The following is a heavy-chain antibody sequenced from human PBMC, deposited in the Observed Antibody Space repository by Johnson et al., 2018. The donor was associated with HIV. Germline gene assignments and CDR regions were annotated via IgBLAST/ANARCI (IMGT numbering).Heavy chain of an antibody. CDR2: ISYDGSNK. V-gene: IGHV3-30-3*01. D-gene: IGHD3-22*01. Sequence: QVQLVESGGGVVQPGRSLRLSCAASGFTFSSYAMHWVRQAPGKGLEWVALISYDGSNKYYADSVKGRFTISRDNSKNTLYLQMNSLRPEAPAVYYGAGDVHMARYYDSSVYLPPHAVDIWGQGTMVTVSS. CDR3: AGDVHMARYYDSSVYLPPHAVDI. CDR1: GFTFSSYA. J-gene: IGHJ3*02.